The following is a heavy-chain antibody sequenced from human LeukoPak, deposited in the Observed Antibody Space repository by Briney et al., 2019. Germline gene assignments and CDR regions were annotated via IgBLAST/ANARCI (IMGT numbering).Heavy chain of an antibody. CDR2: IYYSGST. Sequence: PSETLSLTCTGSGVSISSSSYYWGWIRQPPGKGLEWIGSIYYSGSTYYNPSLKSRVTISVDTSKDQFSLKLSSVTAADTAVYYCATGYSNSWYYFDYWGQGTLVTVSS. V-gene: IGHV4-39*01. D-gene: IGHD6-13*01. J-gene: IGHJ4*02. CDR1: GVSISSSSYY. CDR3: ATGYSNSWYYFDY.